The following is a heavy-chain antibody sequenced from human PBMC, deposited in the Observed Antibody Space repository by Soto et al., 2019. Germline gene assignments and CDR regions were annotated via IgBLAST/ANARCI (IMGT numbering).Heavy chain of an antibody. CDR1: EFTFSNYA. CDR2: ISYGGGTT. V-gene: IGHV3-23*01. Sequence: EVQLLESGGGLVQPGGSLRLSSAASEFTFSNYAMSWVRQAPGKGLEWVSAISYGGGTTYYADSVKGRFTISRDNSKNTLYLQMNSLRDEDTAVYYCAKNPGYYYDSTGYHFDYWGQGTLVTVSS. CDR3: AKNPGYYYDSTGYHFDY. D-gene: IGHD3-22*01. J-gene: IGHJ4*02.